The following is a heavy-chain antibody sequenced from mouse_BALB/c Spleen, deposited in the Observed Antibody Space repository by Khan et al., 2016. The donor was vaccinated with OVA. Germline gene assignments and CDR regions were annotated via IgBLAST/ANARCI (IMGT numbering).Heavy chain of an antibody. D-gene: IGHD3-1*01. V-gene: IGHV3-6*02. CDR3: ARGGGSGPAWFAY. CDR1: GYSITSGYF. Sequence: EVQLQESGPGLVKPSQSLSLTCSVTGYSITSGYFWNWIRQFPGNNLEWLGYIRYDGDSNYNPSLKNRISITRDTSKNQFFLKLNHVPPEDTATYYCARGGGSGPAWFAYWGQGTLVTVSA. J-gene: IGHJ3*01. CDR2: IRYDGDS.